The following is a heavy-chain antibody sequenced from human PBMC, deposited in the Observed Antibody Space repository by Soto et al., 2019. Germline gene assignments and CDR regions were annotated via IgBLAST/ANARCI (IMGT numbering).Heavy chain of an antibody. CDR3: AIELGWYTH. J-gene: IGHJ4*02. CDR1: GFTFSDHA. D-gene: IGHD2-15*01. Sequence: EVQLLESGGGLVQPGGSLRLSCTASGFTFSDHAMTWVRQAPGKGLEWVSGISGGGSGAYYADSVKGRFTVSRANSKIPLFLQMDSLRAEDTAVYYCAIELGWYTHWGQGTLVTVSS. CDR2: ISGGGSGA. V-gene: IGHV3-23*01.